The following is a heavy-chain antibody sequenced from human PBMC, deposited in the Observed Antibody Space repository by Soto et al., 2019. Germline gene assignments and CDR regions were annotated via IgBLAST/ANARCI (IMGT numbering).Heavy chain of an antibody. V-gene: IGHV3-49*03. CDR3: SRIRTSMIVVVSDY. Sequence: GGSLRLSCTASGFTFGDYAMSWFRQAPGKGLEWVGFIRSKTFGGTTEYAAAVKGRFTMSRDDSKSIAYLQMDSLKTEDTAVYYCSRIRTSMIVVVSDYWGQGTLVTVSS. CDR2: IRSKTFGGTT. J-gene: IGHJ4*02. CDR1: GFTFGDYA. D-gene: IGHD3-22*01.